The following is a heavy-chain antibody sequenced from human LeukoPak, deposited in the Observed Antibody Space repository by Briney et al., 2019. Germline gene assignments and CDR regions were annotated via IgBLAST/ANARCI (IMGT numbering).Heavy chain of an antibody. D-gene: IGHD5-18*01. CDR2: ISAYNGNT. J-gene: IGHJ4*02. CDR1: GYTFSIYG. V-gene: IGHV1-18*01. Sequence: ASVKVSCKASGYTFSIYGVSWVRQAAGQGLEWVAWISAYNGNTNYAQKFQGRVTMTTDTSTSTAYMELRSLRSDDTAVYYCARGGYSYGYMGYFDYWGQGTLVTVSS. CDR3: ARGGYSYGYMGYFDY.